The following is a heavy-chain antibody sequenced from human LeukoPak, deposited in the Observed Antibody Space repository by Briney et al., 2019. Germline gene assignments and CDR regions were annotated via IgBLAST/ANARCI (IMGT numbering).Heavy chain of an antibody. CDR2: VHHSGRT. Sequence: SETLSLTCTVSGYSISSDYYWGWIRQPPGKGLEWIGSVHHSGRTYYNPSLKSRVTISVDTSKNQFSLKLNSVTAADTAVYYCARGHLPNLASRLFDPWGQGTLVTVSS. D-gene: IGHD3-3*01. V-gene: IGHV4-38-2*02. CDR3: ARGHLPNLASRLFDP. J-gene: IGHJ5*02. CDR1: GYSISSDYY.